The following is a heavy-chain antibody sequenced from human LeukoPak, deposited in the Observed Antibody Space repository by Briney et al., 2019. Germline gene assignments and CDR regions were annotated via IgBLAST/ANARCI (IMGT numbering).Heavy chain of an antibody. CDR2: INPSGGST. D-gene: IGHD2-15*01. J-gene: IGHJ4*02. CDR3: ARVDGSPDY. Sequence: ASVKVSCKASGYTFTSYYMHWVRQASGQGLEWMGIINPSGGSTSYAQKFQGRVTITRDTSISTVYMELSSLRSEDTALYFCARVDGSPDYWGQGTLVTVSS. V-gene: IGHV1-46*01. CDR1: GYTFTSYY.